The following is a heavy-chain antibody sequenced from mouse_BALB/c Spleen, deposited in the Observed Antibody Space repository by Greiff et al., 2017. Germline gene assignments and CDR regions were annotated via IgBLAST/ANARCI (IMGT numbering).Heavy chain of an antibody. Sequence: EVKLQESGPELMKPGASVKISCKASGYSFTSYYMHWVKQSHGKSLEWIGYIDPFNGGTSYNQKFKGKATLTVDKSSSTAYMHLSSLTSEDSAVYYCARLRYDEGVYAMDYWGQGTSVTVSS. CDR3: ARLRYDEGVYAMDY. D-gene: IGHD2-14*01. J-gene: IGHJ4*01. CDR1: GYSFTSYY. CDR2: IDPFNGGT. V-gene: IGHV1S135*01.